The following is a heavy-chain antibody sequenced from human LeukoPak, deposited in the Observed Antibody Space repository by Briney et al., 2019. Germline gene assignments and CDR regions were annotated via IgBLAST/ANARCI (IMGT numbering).Heavy chain of an antibody. J-gene: IGHJ5*02. CDR3: ARLPGEVCSSTCCYSWFDP. CDR2: VNHSGST. Sequence: SETLSLTCAAYGVSFSSYDWSWIRQPPGQGLEWIGEVNHSGSTNFNPSLKSRVTISVDTPKSQFSLTLSSVTAADTAVYYGARLPGEVCSSTCCYSWFDPWGQGTLVTVSS. CDR1: GVSFSSYD. V-gene: IGHV4-34*01. D-gene: IGHD2-2*02.